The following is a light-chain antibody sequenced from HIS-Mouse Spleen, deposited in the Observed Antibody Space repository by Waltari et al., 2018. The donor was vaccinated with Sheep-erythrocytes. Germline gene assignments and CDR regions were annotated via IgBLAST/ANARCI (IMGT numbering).Light chain of an antibody. CDR1: QGISSY. V-gene: IGKV1-9*01. J-gene: IGKJ2*01. CDR3: QQLNSYPHT. CDR2: AAS. Sequence: DIQLTQSPSFLSASVGDRVTISCRASQGISSYLAWYQQKPGKAPKLLIYAASTLQSGVPSRFCGSGSGTEFTLTISSLQPEDFATYYCQQLNSYPHTFGQGTKLEIK.